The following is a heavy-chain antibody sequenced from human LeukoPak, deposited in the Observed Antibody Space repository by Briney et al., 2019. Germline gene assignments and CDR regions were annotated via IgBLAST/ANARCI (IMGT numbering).Heavy chain of an antibody. CDR3: ASVGTSSAYNFDY. CDR1: GFTFSDYY. Sequence: GGSLRLSCAASGFTFSDYYMSWIRQAPGKGLELVSYISSSGSTIYYADSVKGRFTVSRDNAKNSLYLQMSSLRAEDTAMYYCASVGTSSAYNFDYWGQGTLVTVSS. CDR2: ISSSGSTI. J-gene: IGHJ4*02. V-gene: IGHV3-11*01. D-gene: IGHD3-22*01.